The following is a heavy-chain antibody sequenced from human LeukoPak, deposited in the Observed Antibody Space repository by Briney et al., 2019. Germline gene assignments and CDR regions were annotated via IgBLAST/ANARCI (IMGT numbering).Heavy chain of an antibody. CDR2: IYHSGST. J-gene: IGHJ4*02. CDR3: ARLPYCSGGSCYFDY. CDR1: GGSISSSNW. V-gene: IGHV4-4*02. D-gene: IGHD2-15*01. Sequence: KPSGTLSLTCAVSGGSISSSNWWSWVRQPPGKGLEWIGEIYHSGSTNYNPSLKSRVTMSVDTSKHQFSLKLSSVTAADTAVYYCARLPYCSGGSCYFDYWGQGTLVTVSS.